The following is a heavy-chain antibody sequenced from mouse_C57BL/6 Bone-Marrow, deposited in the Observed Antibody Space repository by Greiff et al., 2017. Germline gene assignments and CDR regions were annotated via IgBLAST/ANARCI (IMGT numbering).Heavy chain of an antibody. CDR2: IEPETGGT. J-gene: IGHJ2*01. CDR3: TKWLRPYYFYY. V-gene: IGHV1-15*01. D-gene: IGHD2-2*01. Sequence: QVQLQQSGAELVRPGASVTLSCKASGYTFTDYEMHWVKQTPVHGLEWIGAIEPETGGTAYNQKFKGKAILTADKSSSTAYMELRSLTSEDSAVYYCTKWLRPYYFYYWGQGTTLTGSS. CDR1: GYTFTDYE.